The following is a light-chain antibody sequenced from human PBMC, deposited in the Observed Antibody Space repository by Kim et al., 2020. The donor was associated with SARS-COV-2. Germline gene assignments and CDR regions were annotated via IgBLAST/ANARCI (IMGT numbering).Light chain of an antibody. V-gene: IGLV3-19*01. Sequence: SSALTQDPAVSVALGQTVRITCQGDSLRSYYASWYQQKPGQAPVLVIYGKNNWPSGIPDRFSGSSSGNTASLTITGAQAEDEADYYCNSRDSSGNSVVFGGGTKLTVL. CDR2: GKN. CDR3: NSRDSSGNSVV. CDR1: SLRSYY. J-gene: IGLJ2*01.